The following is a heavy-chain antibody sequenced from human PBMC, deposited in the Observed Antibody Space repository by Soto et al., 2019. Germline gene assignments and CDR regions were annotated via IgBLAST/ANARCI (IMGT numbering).Heavy chain of an antibody. J-gene: IGHJ6*02. CDR3: ASSATTADYYYGMDV. V-gene: IGHV1-3*01. Sequence: NAGNGNTKYSQKFQGRVTITRDTSASTAYMELGSLRSEDTAVYYCASSATTADYYYGMDVWGQGTTVTVSS. D-gene: IGHD1-26*01. CDR2: NAGNGNT.